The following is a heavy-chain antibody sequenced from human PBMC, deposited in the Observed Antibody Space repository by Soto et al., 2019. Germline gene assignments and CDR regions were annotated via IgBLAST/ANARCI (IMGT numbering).Heavy chain of an antibody. J-gene: IGHJ5*02. V-gene: IGHV4-31*11. CDR1: GGSISSGGYS. CDR2: IYYSGST. D-gene: IGHD6-13*01. Sequence: SETLSLTCAVSGGSISSGGYSWSWIRQAPGKGLEWIGYIYYSGSTYYNPSLKSRVTISVDTSKNQFSLKLSSVTAADTAVYYCARVFSDSSSFFDPWGQGTLVTVSS. CDR3: ARVFSDSSSFFDP.